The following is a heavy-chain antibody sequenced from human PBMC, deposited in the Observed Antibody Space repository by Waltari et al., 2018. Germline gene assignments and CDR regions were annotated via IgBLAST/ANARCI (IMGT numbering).Heavy chain of an antibody. CDR2: IAGNGVKT. D-gene: IGHD2-2*01. Sequence: EVQLLMSGGGLVQPGGSLKLSCTASGFIFSNYDMPWVRQSPERGLQWVSGIAGNGVKTYYADSVKGRFTISRDNSKNTLFLQMDSLRAEDAAVYYCARGEDIVVVPGLYWGQGTLVTVSS. CDR1: GFIFSNYD. CDR3: ARGEDIVVVPGLY. J-gene: IGHJ4*02. V-gene: IGHV3-23*01.